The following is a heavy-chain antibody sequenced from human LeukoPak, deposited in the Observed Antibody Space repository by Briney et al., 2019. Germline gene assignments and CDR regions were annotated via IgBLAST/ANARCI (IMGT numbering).Heavy chain of an antibody. CDR3: ATVGVLWFREGYFDY. J-gene: IGHJ4*02. Sequence: ASVKVSCKVSGYTLTELSMHWVRQAPGKGLEWMGGFDPEDGETIYAQKFQGRVTMTEDTSTDTAYMELSSLRSEDTAVYYCATVGVLWFREGYFDYWGQGTLGNGSS. V-gene: IGHV1-24*01. CDR2: FDPEDGET. D-gene: IGHD3-10*01. CDR1: GYTLTELS.